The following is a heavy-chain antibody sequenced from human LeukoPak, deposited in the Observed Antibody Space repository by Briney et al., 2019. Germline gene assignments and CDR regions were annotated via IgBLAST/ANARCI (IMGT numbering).Heavy chain of an antibody. V-gene: IGHV3-23*01. CDR1: GFTFSSFA. CDR3: GGFSRAPDY. D-gene: IGHD2-2*01. Sequence: GGSLRLSCAASGFTFSSFAINWVRQAPGKGLEWVSVITGSGSGADYADSVKGRFTISRDNSQNTVHLQMNSLRAEDTAVYYRGGFSRAPDYWGQGTLVTVSS. CDR2: ITGSGSGA. J-gene: IGHJ4*02.